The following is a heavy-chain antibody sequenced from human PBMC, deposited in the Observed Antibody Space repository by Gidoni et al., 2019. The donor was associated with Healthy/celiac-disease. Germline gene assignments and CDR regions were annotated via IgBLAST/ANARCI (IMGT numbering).Heavy chain of an antibody. CDR2: IYYSGST. D-gene: IGHD3-22*01. CDR3: ARVVALRWLFIGDAPAGDKYYFDY. CDR1: GGSVSSYY. V-gene: IGHV4-59*02. J-gene: IGHJ4*02. Sequence: QVQLQESGPGLVKPSETLSLTCTVSGGSVSSYYWSWIRQPPGKGLELIGYIYYSGSTNSNPSLKSRGTISVDTSKNQFSLKLSSVTAAETAVYYCARVVALRWLFIGDAPAGDKYYFDYWGQGTLVTVSS.